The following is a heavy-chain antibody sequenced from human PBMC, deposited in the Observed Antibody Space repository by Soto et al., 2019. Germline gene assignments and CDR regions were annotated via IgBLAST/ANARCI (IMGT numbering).Heavy chain of an antibody. CDR2: TWYDGSNK. CDR1: GFRFSDFG. V-gene: IGHV3-33*01. J-gene: IGHJ6*03. Sequence: QVQLVESGGGVVQPGRSLRLSCAASGFRFSDFGMHWVRQAPGKGLEWVALTWYDGSNKNYAESGKGRFTISRDNSKNTLDLEVTTLSAEDTAVYYGASCQGNYYYHYTVVWGKGTTVTVSS. CDR3: ASCQGNYYYHYTVV.